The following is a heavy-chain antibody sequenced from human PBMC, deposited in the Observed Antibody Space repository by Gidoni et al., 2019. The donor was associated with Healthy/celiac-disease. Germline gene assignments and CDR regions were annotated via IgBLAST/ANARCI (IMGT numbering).Heavy chain of an antibody. D-gene: IGHD6-19*01. CDR1: GGSISSSKW. V-gene: IGHV4-4*02. Sequence: QVQLQESGPGLVKPSGTLALTCAVSGGSISSSKWWSWVRQPPGKGLEWIGEIYHSGSTNSNPSLTSRVTISVDKSKNQFSLKLSSVTAADTAVYYCAREPYSSGSMYYFDYWGQGTLVTVSS. CDR3: AREPYSSGSMYYFDY. CDR2: IYHSGST. J-gene: IGHJ4*02.